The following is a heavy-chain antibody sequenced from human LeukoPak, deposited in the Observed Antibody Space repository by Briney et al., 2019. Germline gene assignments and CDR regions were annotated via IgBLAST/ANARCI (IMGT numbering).Heavy chain of an antibody. J-gene: IGHJ4*02. CDR2: ISSSSSTM. Sequence: PGGSLRLSCAASGFTFSDYYMSRIRQAPGKGLEWISYISSSSSTMYYADSVKGRFTISRDNAKNSLYLQMNSLRAEDTAVYYCARDRGVGAPYYFDYWGQGTLVTVSS. CDR1: GFTFSDYY. V-gene: IGHV3-11*01. D-gene: IGHD1-26*01. CDR3: ARDRGVGAPYYFDY.